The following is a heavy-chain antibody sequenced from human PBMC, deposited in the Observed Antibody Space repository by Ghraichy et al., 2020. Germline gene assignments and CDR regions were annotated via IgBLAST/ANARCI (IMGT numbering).Heavy chain of an antibody. CDR2: INHSGST. V-gene: IGHV4-34*01. CDR3: ARDYGGNLNWFDP. D-gene: IGHD4-23*01. CDR1: GGSFSGYY. Sequence: SETLSLTCAVYGGSFSGYYWSWIRQPPGKGLEWIGEINHSGSTNYNPSLKSRVTISVDTSKNQFSLKLSSVTAADTAVYYCARDYGGNLNWFDPWGQGTLVTVSS. J-gene: IGHJ5*02.